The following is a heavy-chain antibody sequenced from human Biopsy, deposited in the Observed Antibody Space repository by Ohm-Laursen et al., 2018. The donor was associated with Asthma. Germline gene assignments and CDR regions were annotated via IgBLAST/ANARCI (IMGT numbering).Heavy chain of an antibody. D-gene: IGHD5-12*01. V-gene: IGHV4-61*01. CDR2: IFYSGAT. J-gene: IGHJ4*02. CDR1: GGSVSSDKYY. Sequence: SETLSLTCSVSGGSVSSDKYYWSWIRQPPGKGLEWIAYIFYSGATNYNPALKSRVAQSIDTSRSQFSLRLNSLSAADTAVYYCARGTIVAGIDYWGQGTLVTVSS. CDR3: ARGTIVAGIDY.